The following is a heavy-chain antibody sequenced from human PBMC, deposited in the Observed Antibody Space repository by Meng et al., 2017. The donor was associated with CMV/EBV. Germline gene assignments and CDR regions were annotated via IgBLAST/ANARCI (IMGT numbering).Heavy chain of an antibody. CDR2: IKQDGSEK. J-gene: IGHJ5*02. D-gene: IGHD4-11*01. CDR3: ARVGSNYDLVWFDP. V-gene: IGHV3-7*04. Sequence: GESLKISCAASGFTFSSYWMSWVRQAPGKGLEWVANIKQDGSEKYYVDSVKGRFTISRDNAKNSLYLQMNSLRAEDTAVYYCARVGSNYDLVWFDPWGQGTLVTVSS. CDR1: GFTFSSYW.